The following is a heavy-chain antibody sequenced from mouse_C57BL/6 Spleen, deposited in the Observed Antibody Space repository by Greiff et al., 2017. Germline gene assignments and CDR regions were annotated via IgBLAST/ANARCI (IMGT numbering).Heavy chain of an antibody. CDR1: GYTFTDYN. CDR2: INPNNGGT. V-gene: IGHV1-22*01. J-gene: IGHJ2*01. CDR3: ARGRRPMDYFDY. Sequence: VQLQQSGPELVKPGASVKMSCKASGYTFTDYNMHWVKQSHGKSLEWIGYINPNNGGTSYNQKFKGKATLTVNKSSSTAYMELRSLTSEDSAVYYCARGRRPMDYFDYWGQGTTLTVSS.